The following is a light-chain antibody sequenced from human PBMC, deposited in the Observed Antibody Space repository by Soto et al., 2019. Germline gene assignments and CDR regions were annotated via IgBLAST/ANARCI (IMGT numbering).Light chain of an antibody. V-gene: IGKV1-27*01. CDR1: QGISNY. CDR3: QKYNSAPS. J-gene: IGKJ4*01. Sequence: DIQMTQSPSSLSASVGDIVTITCRASQGISNYLAWYQQKPGKVPKLLIYAASTLQSGVPSLFSGSGSGKDFPLTSSRLQPEDVATYYCQKYNSAPSFGGGTKVEIK. CDR2: AAS.